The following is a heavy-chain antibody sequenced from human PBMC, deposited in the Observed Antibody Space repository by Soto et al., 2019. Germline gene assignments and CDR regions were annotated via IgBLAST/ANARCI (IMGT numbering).Heavy chain of an antibody. CDR3: ARDSVLRYFDWLFIFDF. J-gene: IGHJ4*02. Sequence: GGSLRLSCAASGFTFSSYSMNWVRQAPGKGLEWVSSISSSSSYIYYADSVKGRFTISRDNAKNSLYLQMNSLRAEDTAVYYCARDSVLRYFDWLFIFDFWAQGTLVTVSS. CDR2: ISSSSSYI. CDR1: GFTFSSYS. V-gene: IGHV3-21*01. D-gene: IGHD3-9*01.